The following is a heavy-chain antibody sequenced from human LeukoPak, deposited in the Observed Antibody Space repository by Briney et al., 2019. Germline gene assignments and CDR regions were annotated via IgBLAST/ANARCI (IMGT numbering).Heavy chain of an antibody. CDR3: ARELRRDDC. CDR2: MNPNSGKT. J-gene: IGHJ4*02. Sequence: GSVKVSCKSSGYTFTSYDINWVRQATGQGLEWMGWMNPNSGKTGYAQKFQGRVTMTWDTSISTAYMELSSLRSEDTAIYYCARELRRDDCWGQGTLVTVSS. CDR1: GYTFTSYD. D-gene: IGHD2-21*01. V-gene: IGHV1-8*02.